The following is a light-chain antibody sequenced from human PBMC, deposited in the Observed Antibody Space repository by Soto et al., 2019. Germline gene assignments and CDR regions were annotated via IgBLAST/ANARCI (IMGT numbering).Light chain of an antibody. V-gene: IGKV1-6*02. CDR2: GAS. Sequence: IQMTQSPSSLSASVGDRVTLTCRSSRSIRNDLAGYQQRPGKAPRLLVYGASSWAPGAPSRFSGSGSGTDFTLTISGLQPEDFASYYCLQDYDYPYTFGQGTTLDIK. CDR1: RSIRND. J-gene: IGKJ2*01. CDR3: LQDYDYPYT.